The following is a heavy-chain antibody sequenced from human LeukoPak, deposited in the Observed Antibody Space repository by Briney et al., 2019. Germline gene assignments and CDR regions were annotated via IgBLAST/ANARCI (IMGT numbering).Heavy chain of an antibody. CDR3: AKQGAGENYYYYGMDV. V-gene: IGHV3-23*01. D-gene: IGHD1-26*01. CDR2: ISGSGGST. CDR1: GFTFSSYA. Sequence: QSGGSLRLSCAASGFTFSSYAMSWVRQAPGKGLEWVSAISGSGGSTYYADSVKGRFTISRDNSKNTLYLQMNSLRAEDTAVYYCAKQGAGENYYYYGMDVWGQGTTVTVSS. J-gene: IGHJ6*02.